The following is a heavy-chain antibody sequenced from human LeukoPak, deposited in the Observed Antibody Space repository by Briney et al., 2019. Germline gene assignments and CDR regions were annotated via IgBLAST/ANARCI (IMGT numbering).Heavy chain of an antibody. CDR2: INPNSGGT. J-gene: IGHJ4*02. Sequence: INPNSGGTNYAQKFQGRVTMTRDTSISTAYMELSRLRSDDTAVYYCARDTPYYYDSSGYRYWGQGTLVTVSS. V-gene: IGHV1-2*02. D-gene: IGHD3-22*01. CDR3: ARDTPYYYDSSGYRY.